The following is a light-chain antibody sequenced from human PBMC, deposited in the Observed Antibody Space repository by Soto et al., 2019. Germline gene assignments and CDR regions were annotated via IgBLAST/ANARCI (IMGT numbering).Light chain of an antibody. CDR3: SSYTSSSTLV. Sequence: QSALTQPASVSGSPGQSITISCTGTSSDVGGYNYVSWYQQHPGKAPKLMIYDVSNRPSGVSNRFSGSKSGNTASLTISGLQAEGEADYYCSSYTSSSTLVFGGGTPLAVL. J-gene: IGLJ3*02. CDR1: SSDVGGYNY. V-gene: IGLV2-14*01. CDR2: DVS.